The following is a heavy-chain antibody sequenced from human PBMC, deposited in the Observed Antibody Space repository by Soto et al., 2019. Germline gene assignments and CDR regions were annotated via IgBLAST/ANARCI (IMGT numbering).Heavy chain of an antibody. CDR1: GGSFSGYY. CDR3: AREGPPLRYFDRAAWFDP. Sequence: QVQLQQWGAGLLKPSETLSLTCAVYGGSFSGYYWSWIRQPPGKGLEWIGEINHSGSTNYNPSLMSRVTTSVHTSKNQFSLKLSSVTAADTAVYYCAREGPPLRYFDRAAWFDPWGQGTLVTVSS. V-gene: IGHV4-34*01. J-gene: IGHJ5*02. D-gene: IGHD3-9*01. CDR2: INHSGST.